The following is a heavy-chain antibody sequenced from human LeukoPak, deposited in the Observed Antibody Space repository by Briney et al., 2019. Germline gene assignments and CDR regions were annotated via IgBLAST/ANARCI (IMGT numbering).Heavy chain of an antibody. D-gene: IGHD3-10*01. Sequence: SETLSLTCTVSGGSVSSGSYFWSWIRQPPGKGLEWIGYIYYSGSTNYNPSLKRRVTISVDTSKNQFSLKLSSVTAADTAVYWCARGIIRGADTPYYYGMDVWGRGTTVTVSS. CDR2: IYYSGST. J-gene: IGHJ6*02. CDR3: ARGIIRGADTPYYYGMDV. CDR1: GGSVSSGSYF. V-gene: IGHV4-61*01.